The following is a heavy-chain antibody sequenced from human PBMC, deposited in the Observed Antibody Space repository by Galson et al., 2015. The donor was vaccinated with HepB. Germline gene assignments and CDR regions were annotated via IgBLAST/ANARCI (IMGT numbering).Heavy chain of an antibody. Sequence: SVKVSCKASGTSGGTFSTYAFSWVRQAPGQGLEWMGWISANSGNTKYAQNLQGRVTLTRDTSTSTAYLELRSLRSDDTAAYYCARDRDYRFDYWGQGTLVTVSS. J-gene: IGHJ4*02. CDR1: GTSGGTFSTYA. CDR3: ARDRDYRFDY. V-gene: IGHV1-18*01. D-gene: IGHD4/OR15-4a*01. CDR2: ISANSGNT.